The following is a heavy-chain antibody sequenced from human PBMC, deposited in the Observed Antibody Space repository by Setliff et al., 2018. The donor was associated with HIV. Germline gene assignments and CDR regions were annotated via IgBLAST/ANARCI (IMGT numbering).Heavy chain of an antibody. CDR2: IYTSGST. V-gene: IGHV4-4*09. Sequence: PSETLSLTCSVSGGSMSTYYWTWIRQPPGKGLEWIGYIYTSGSTSYNPSLKSRLTISLDTSKNQFSLKLSSVTAADTAVYYCARQERYCTSADCYRYFNYWGQGTLVTVSS. CDR1: GGSMSTYY. CDR3: ARQERYCTSADCYRYFNY. D-gene: IGHD2-2*02. J-gene: IGHJ4*02.